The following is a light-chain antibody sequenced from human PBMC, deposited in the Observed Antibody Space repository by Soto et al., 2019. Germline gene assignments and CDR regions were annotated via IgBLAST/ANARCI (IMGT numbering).Light chain of an antibody. J-gene: IGKJ1*01. Sequence: DFHMTQSPSTLSASLGERVIITCRASQSISTWLAWHQQKPGKAPKLLISKASSLESGVQSRFSGSGSGTEFTLTISSLQPDDFATYYCKQYNSFRACGQGTKVDIK. CDR2: KAS. V-gene: IGKV1-5*03. CDR1: QSISTW. CDR3: KQYNSFRA.